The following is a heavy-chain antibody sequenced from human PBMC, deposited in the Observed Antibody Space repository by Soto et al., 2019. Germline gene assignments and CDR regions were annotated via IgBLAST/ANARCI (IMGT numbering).Heavy chain of an antibody. CDR2: IKDGGST. CDR3: ARGQDGLVATH. V-gene: IGHV4-34*01. CDR1: GGSFTGYY. J-gene: IGHJ4*02. D-gene: IGHD3-16*01. Sequence: QVQLQQWGAGLLKPSETLSLTCAVNGGSFTGYYWSWVRQPPGKVLEWIGEIKDGGSTNYSPSLRSRVTITADTPKKQFALKVTSVAAADTAVYYCARGQDGLVATHWDQGTLVTVSS.